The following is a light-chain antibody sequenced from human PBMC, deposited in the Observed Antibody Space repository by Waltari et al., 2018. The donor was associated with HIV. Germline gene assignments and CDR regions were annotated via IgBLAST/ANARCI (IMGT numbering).Light chain of an antibody. CDR1: QDIKKF. CDR3: QQYDILPYT. CDR2: DAS. J-gene: IGKJ2*01. V-gene: IGKV1-33*01. Sequence: DIQMTQSPASLSPSVGDRVTITCQASQDIKKFLNWYNQKRGTARRLLVHDASTLDTGVPSRFSGNGSGTDFTLTISSLQPEDVATYYCQQYDILPYTFGQGT.